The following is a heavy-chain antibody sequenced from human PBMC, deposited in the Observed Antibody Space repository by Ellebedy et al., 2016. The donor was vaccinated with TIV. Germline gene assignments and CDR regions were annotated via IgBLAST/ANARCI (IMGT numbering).Heavy chain of an antibody. D-gene: IGHD4-17*01. Sequence: GESLKISCAASGFTFSSYTMNWVRQAPGKGLEWVSSISGSSTYLYYADSVKGRFAISRDNAKNSLYLQMNSLRAEDTAVYYCARKVPAPTTVPPNWYFDLWGRGTLVTVSS. CDR2: ISGSSTYL. V-gene: IGHV3-21*01. CDR3: ARKVPAPTTVPPNWYFDL. CDR1: GFTFSSYT. J-gene: IGHJ2*01.